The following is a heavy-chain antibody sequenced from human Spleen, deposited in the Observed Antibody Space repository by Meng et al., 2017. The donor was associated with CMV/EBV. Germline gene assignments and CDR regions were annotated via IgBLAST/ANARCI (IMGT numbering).Heavy chain of an antibody. CDR3: AKGLDYYDSSGYSYFDY. CDR1: GFTFSTYA. CDR2: ISGSGTGT. J-gene: IGHJ4*02. Sequence: GGSLRLSCAASGFTFSTYALSWVRQAPGKGLEWVSPISGSGTGTDNADSVKGRFTISRDNSKNTLYLQMHSLRAEDTAVYYCAKGLDYYDSSGYSYFDYWGRGALVTVSS. V-gene: IGHV3-23*01. D-gene: IGHD3-22*01.